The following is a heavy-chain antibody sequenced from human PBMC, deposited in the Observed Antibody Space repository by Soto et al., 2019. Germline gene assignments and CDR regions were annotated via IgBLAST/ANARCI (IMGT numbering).Heavy chain of an antibody. J-gene: IGHJ4*02. CDR1: GFTFSSYG. CDR3: ARGDSSSSWTFDY. D-gene: IGHD6-6*01. V-gene: IGHV3-33*01. Sequence: PGGSLRLSCAASGFTFSSYGMHWVRQAPGKGLEWVAVIWYDGSNKYYADSVKGRFTISRDNSKNTLYLQMNSLRAEDTAVYYCARGDSSSSWTFDYWGQGTLVTVSS. CDR2: IWYDGSNK.